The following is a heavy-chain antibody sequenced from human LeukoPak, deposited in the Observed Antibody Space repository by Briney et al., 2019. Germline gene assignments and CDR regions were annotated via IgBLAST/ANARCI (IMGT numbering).Heavy chain of an antibody. V-gene: IGHV1-69*04. CDR3: ASTYVTMVRGVTYYGMDV. CDR2: IIPILGIA. D-gene: IGHD3-10*01. Sequence: ASVKVSCNASGGTFSSYAISWVRQAPGQGLEWMGRIIPILGIANYAQKFQGRVTITADKSTSTAYMELSSLRSEDTAVYYCASTYVTMVRGVTYYGMDVWGQGTTVTVSS. J-gene: IGHJ6*02. CDR1: GGTFSSYA.